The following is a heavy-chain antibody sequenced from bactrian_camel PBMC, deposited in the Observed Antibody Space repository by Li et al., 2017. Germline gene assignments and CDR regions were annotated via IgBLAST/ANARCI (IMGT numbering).Heavy chain of an antibody. CDR3: AAHISLGRFDD. Sequence: QLVESGGGLVQPGGSLRLSCAASGSTFSTYDMSWVRQAPGKGLEWISGIRRDGGATWYPESVLGRFTISRDNAKNALYLQMNGLKTEDTAVYYCAAHISLGRFDDWGQGTQVTVS. CDR1: GSTFSTYD. V-gene: IGHV3S40*01. J-gene: IGHJ4*01. CDR2: IRRDGGAT.